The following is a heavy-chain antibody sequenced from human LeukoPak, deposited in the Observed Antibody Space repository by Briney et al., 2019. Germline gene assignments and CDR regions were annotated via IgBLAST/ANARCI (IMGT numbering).Heavy chain of an antibody. D-gene: IGHD1-26*01. J-gene: IGHJ3*01. V-gene: IGHV4-59*01. CDR2: IYYSGST. Sequence: SETLSLTCTVSGGSISSYYWSWIRQPPGKGLEWIGYIYYSGSTNYNPSLESRVTISVDTSKNQFSLKLSSVTAADTAVYYCASHYGGSYYDVFDFGAQGKMPTFS. CDR3: ASHYGGSYYDVFDF. CDR1: GGSISSYY.